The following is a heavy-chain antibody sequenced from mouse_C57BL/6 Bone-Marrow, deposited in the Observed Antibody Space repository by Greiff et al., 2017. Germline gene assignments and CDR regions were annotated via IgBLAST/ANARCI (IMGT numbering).Heavy chain of an antibody. V-gene: IGHV5-6*01. D-gene: IGHD1-1*01. Sequence: EVQRVESGGDLVKPGGSLKLSCAASGFTFSSYGMSWVRQTPDKRLEWVATISSGGSYTYYPDSVKGRFTISRDNAKNTLYLQMSSLKSEDTAMYYCARHHYYGSSYAMDYWGQGTSVTVSS. CDR1: GFTFSSYG. CDR2: ISSGGSYT. J-gene: IGHJ4*01. CDR3: ARHHYYGSSYAMDY.